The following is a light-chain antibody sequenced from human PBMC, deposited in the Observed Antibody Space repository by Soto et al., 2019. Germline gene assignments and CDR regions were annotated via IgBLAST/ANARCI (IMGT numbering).Light chain of an antibody. CDR3: GSYTTSNTRQIV. CDR1: SSDVGGYNY. V-gene: IGLV2-14*01. J-gene: IGLJ1*01. CDR2: DVS. Sequence: QSALTQPASVSGSPGQSITISCTGTSSDVGGYNYVSWYQQHPGKAPKFMIYDVSNRPSGVSNRFSGSKSGNTASLTISGLQAEDEADYYCGSYTTSNTRQIVFGTGTKVPDL.